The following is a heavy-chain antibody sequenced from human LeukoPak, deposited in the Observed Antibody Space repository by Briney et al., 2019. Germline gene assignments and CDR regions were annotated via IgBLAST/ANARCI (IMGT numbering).Heavy chain of an antibody. V-gene: IGHV2-70*11. Sequence: SGPTLVNPTQTLTLTCTFSGFSLRTSGMSVTWIRQPPGKALEWLARIDWDDDKYYSTSLKNRLTISKDTSKNQVVLTMTNMDPVDTATYYCARVRRDYDGSRAVYYFDYWGQGTLVTVSS. CDR2: IDWDDDK. CDR3: ARVRRDYDGSRAVYYFDY. CDR1: GFSLRTSGMS. J-gene: IGHJ4*02. D-gene: IGHD4-23*01.